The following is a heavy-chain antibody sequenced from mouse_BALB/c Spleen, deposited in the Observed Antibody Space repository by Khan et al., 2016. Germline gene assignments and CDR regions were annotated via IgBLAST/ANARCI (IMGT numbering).Heavy chain of an antibody. D-gene: IGHD2-1*01. J-gene: IGHJ3*01. CDR1: GYSITSDYA. V-gene: IGHV3-2*02. CDR2: ISYSGST. CDR3: ARARYGNTWFAY. Sequence: EVQLQESGPGLVKPSQSLSLTCTVTGYSITSDYAWNWIRQFPGNKLEWMGYISYSGSTSYNPSLKSRISITRDTSKNQFFLQLNSVTTEDTATDYCARARYGNTWFAYWGQGTLVTVSA.